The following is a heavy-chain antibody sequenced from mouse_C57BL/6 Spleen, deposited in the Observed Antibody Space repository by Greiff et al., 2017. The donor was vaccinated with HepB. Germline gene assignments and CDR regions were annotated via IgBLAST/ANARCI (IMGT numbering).Heavy chain of an antibody. CDR3: ARSGYGYAMDY. D-gene: IGHD3-1*01. J-gene: IGHJ4*01. Sequence: QVQLQQSGAELARPGASVKMSCKASGYTFTSYTMHWVKQRPGQGLEWIGYINPSSGYTEYNQNFKNKATLTADKSSSTAYMQLSSLTSEDSAVYYCARSGYGYAMDYWGQGTSVTVSS. CDR1: GYTFTSYT. V-gene: IGHV1-4*01. CDR2: INPSSGYT.